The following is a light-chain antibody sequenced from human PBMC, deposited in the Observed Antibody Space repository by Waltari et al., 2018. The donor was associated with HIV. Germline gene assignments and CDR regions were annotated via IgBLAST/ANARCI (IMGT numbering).Light chain of an antibody. Sequence: DIQMTQSPSSLSASVGDRVTITCQASEDIIISLNWFQQKPGKAPKLLIYDASNLETGVSSRFSANGSGTDFTLTIASRQAEDVATYYCQQFDHLPITFGQGTRLEIK. CDR2: DAS. CDR1: EDIIIS. V-gene: IGKV1-33*01. CDR3: QQFDHLPIT. J-gene: IGKJ5*01.